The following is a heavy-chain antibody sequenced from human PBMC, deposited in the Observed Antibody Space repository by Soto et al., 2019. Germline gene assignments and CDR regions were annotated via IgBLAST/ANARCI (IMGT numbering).Heavy chain of an antibody. J-gene: IGHJ4*02. D-gene: IGHD6-13*01. V-gene: IGHV3-53*01. CDR2: LYSGGRI. Sequence: EAQLVESGGALIQPGGSLRLSCAGAGFSVTDNYITWVRQAPGKGLEWVSLLYSGGRIYYKESVKGRFTISRDNSKNTMYLEVHSLRVDDTAVYYCARARGGSWYMHQWGRGTLVTV. CDR1: GFSVTDNY. CDR3: ARARGGSWYMHQ.